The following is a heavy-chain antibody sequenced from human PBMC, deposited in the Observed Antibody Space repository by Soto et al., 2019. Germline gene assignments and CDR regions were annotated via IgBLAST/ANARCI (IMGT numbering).Heavy chain of an antibody. V-gene: IGHV4-31*03. Sequence: QVQLQESGPGLVKPSQTLSLTCTVSGGSISSGGYYWSWIRQHPGKGLEWIGYIYYSGRTYYNPSLKSRVTISVDTSKNQCSLKLSSVTAADTAVYYCARYDYGGNFIDYWGQGTLVTVSS. CDR1: GGSISSGGYY. J-gene: IGHJ4*02. CDR2: IYYSGRT. CDR3: ARYDYGGNFIDY. D-gene: IGHD4-17*01.